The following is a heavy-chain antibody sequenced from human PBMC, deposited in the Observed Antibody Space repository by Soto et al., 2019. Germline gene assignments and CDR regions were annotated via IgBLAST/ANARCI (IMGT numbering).Heavy chain of an antibody. Sequence: EVQLLESGGGLVQPGWSLRLSCAASGFTFSSYAMSWVRQAPGKGLEWVSAISGSGGSTYYADSVKGRFTISRDNSKNTLYLQMNSLRAEDTAVYYCAKDKGGSSGAFDIWGQVTMVTVSS. D-gene: IGHD6-6*01. V-gene: IGHV3-23*01. CDR1: GFTFSSYA. J-gene: IGHJ3*02. CDR3: AKDKGGSSGAFDI. CDR2: ISGSGGST.